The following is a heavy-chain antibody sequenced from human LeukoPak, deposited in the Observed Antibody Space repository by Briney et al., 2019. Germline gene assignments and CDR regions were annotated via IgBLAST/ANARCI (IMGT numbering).Heavy chain of an antibody. CDR1: GITLSNYG. CDR3: AKRGVVIRVILVGFHKEAYYFDS. Sequence: GGSLRLSCAVSGITLSNYGMTWVRQAPGKGLEWVAGISDSGGRTNYADSVKGRFTISRDNPKNTLYLQMNSLRAEDTAVYFCAKRGVVIRVILVGFHKEAYYFDSWGKGALVTVSS. CDR2: ISDSGGRT. D-gene: IGHD3-22*01. J-gene: IGHJ4*02. V-gene: IGHV3-23*01.